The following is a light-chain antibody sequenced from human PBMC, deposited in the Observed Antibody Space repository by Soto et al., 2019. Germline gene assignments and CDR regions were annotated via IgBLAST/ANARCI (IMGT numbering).Light chain of an antibody. CDR2: DAY. CDR3: QQYNSYSWT. Sequence: DIQMTQSPSTLSASVGDRVTITCRASQSISSWLAWYQQKPGKAPKLLIYDAYCLESGVPSRFSGSGSGTEFTLTISSLQPDDFATYYCQQYNSYSWTFGQGTKLEIK. J-gene: IGKJ1*01. CDR1: QSISSW. V-gene: IGKV1-5*01.